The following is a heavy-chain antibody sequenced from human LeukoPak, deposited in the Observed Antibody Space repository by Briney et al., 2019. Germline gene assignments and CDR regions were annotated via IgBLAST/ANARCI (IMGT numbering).Heavy chain of an antibody. V-gene: IGHV4-34*01. CDR2: INHSGST. Sequence: SETLSLTCAVYGGSLSGYYWSWIRQPPGKGLEWIGEINHSGSTNYNPSLKSRVTISVDTSKNQFSLKLSSVTAADTAVYYCARGGGYSRAPSGYGGQGTLVTISP. CDR1: GGSLSGYY. J-gene: IGHJ4*02. D-gene: IGHD6-13*01. CDR3: ARGGGYSRAPSGY.